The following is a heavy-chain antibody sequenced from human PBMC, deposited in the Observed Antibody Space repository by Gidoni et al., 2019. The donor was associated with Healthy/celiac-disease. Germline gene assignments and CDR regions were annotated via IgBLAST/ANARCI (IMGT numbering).Heavy chain of an antibody. J-gene: IGHJ4*02. CDR1: GGTFSSYA. CDR2: IIPICGTA. D-gene: IGHD2-15*01. Sequence: QVQLVQSGAEVKKPGSSVKVSCKASGGTFSSYAISWVRQAPGQGLEWMGGIIPICGTANYAQKCQGRVTITADESTSTAYMDLSSLRSEDTAVYYCARGVRGNIVVGGDDYWGQGTLVTVSS. CDR3: ARGVRGNIVVGGDDY. V-gene: IGHV1-69*01.